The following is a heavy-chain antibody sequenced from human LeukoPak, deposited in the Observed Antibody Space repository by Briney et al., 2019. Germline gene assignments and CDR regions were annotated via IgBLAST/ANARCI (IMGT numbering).Heavy chain of an antibody. CDR3: ARDSSPGYSSINWFDP. V-gene: IGHV4-59*01. CDR2: IYYSGST. J-gene: IGHJ5*02. CDR1: GGSISSYY. D-gene: IGHD6-13*01. Sequence: SETLSLTCTVSGGSISSYYWSWIRQPPGKGLEWIGYIYYSGSTNYNPSLKSRVTISVDTSKNQFSLKLSSVTAADTAVYYCARDSSPGYSSINWFDPWGQGTLSPSPQ.